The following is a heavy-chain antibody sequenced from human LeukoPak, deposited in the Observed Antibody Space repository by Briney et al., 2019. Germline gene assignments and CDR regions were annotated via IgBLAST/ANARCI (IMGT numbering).Heavy chain of an antibody. CDR1: GFTFSDYY. CDR2: ISSSGSTI. Sequence: GGSLRLSCAASGFTFSDYYMSWIRQAPGKGLEWVSYISSSGSTIYYADSVKGRFTISRDNAKNSLYLQMNSLRAEDPAVYYCARHSSGYYFYFDYWGQGTLVTVSS. CDR3: ARHSSGYYFYFDY. J-gene: IGHJ4*02. D-gene: IGHD3-22*01. V-gene: IGHV3-11*04.